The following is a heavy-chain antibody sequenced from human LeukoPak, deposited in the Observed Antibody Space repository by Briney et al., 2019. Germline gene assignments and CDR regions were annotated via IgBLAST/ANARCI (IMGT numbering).Heavy chain of an antibody. CDR1: GCTFTSNY. Sequence: GASVKVSCKASGCTFTSNYMHWVRQAPGQGLGWMGIINPSGGSTSYAKKFQGRVTMTRDTSTSTVYMELSSLRSEDTAVYYCSRTGDSSGWYAWFDPWGQGTLVTVSS. CDR2: INPSGGST. CDR3: SRTGDSSGWYAWFDP. D-gene: IGHD6-19*01. J-gene: IGHJ5*02. V-gene: IGHV1-46*01.